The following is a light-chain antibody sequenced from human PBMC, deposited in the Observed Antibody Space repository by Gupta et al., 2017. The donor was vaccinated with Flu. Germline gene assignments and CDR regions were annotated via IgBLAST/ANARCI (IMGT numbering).Light chain of an antibody. J-gene: IGLJ2*01. CDR2: EES. V-gene: IGLV2-8*01. CDR1: SSDVGANNF. Sequence: SAPIARTASSSDVGANNFVCWYQQKPGKPPGLVIYEESKRPSGVPDRFSGSKSGNTATLTVSGVQAEDEADYYCRSDARSNSLVFGGGTQVTVL. CDR3: RSDARSNSLV.